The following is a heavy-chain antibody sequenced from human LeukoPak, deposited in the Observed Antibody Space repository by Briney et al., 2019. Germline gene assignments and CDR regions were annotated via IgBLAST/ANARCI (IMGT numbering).Heavy chain of an antibody. Sequence: GGSLRLSCAASGFSLSIYDMVWVRQAPGKGLEWIASTCLSSSYIVYADSVKGRFTISRDNGENSVYLQMNSLRAEHTAVYFCARERSYCSGATCSLDLWGQGTLVTVSS. CDR1: GFSLSIYD. J-gene: IGHJ5*02. CDR3: ARERSYCSGATCSLDL. D-gene: IGHD2-15*01. CDR2: TCLSSSYI. V-gene: IGHV3-21*01.